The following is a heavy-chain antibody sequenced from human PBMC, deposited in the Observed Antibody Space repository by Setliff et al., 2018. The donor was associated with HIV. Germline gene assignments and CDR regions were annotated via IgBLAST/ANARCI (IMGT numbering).Heavy chain of an antibody. CDR3: ARVSRGGSSPGWFDP. Sequence: SETLSLTCTASGGSISSSSHYWGWIRQPPGKGLEWIGSIYYSGGTYYNPSLKSRVTISVDTSKNQFSLKPSSVTAADTAVYYCARVSRGGSSPGWFDPWGQGTLVTVSS. CDR1: GGSISSSSHY. D-gene: IGHD6-6*01. CDR2: IYYSGGT. V-gene: IGHV4-39*07. J-gene: IGHJ5*02.